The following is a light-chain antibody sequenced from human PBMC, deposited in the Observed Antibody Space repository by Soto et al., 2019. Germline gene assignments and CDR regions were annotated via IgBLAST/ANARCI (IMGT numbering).Light chain of an antibody. CDR2: TAS. CDR1: QHVDSW. V-gene: IGKV1-12*01. Sequence: DIQLTQSPSFVSASVGDRVSISCRASQHVDSWLAWYQHKPGIAPKLLLYTASTLESGVPSRFSGSGSATDFTLTITSLQPEDFATYYCQQARSFPITFGQGTRLEIK. CDR3: QQARSFPIT. J-gene: IGKJ5*01.